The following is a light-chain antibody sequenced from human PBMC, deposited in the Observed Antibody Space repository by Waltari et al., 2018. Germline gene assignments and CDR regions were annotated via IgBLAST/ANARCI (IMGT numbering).Light chain of an antibody. CDR3: QQRSNWPIT. CDR2: EPS. Sequence: EIVLTQSPATLSLSPGERATLSCRASQSVSSYLAWYQQNPGQAPRLLIYEPSNRATGIPARFSGSGSGTDFTLTISSLEPEDFAVYYCQQRSNWPITFGQGTRLEIK. J-gene: IGKJ5*01. V-gene: IGKV3-11*01. CDR1: QSVSSY.